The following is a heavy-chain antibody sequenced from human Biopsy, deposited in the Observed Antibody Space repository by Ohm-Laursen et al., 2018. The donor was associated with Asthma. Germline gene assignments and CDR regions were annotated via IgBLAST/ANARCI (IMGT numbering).Heavy chain of an antibody. CDR3: ARDLRSDNWNPWGMDV. V-gene: IGHV3-30-3*01. CDR1: GFTFSDYD. Sequence: SLRLSCSASGFTFSDYDMHWVRQAPGKGLEWVAVISSDGTNKDYADSVKGRFTFSRDNSQNTLSLEMNSLRVEDTAVYYCARDLRSDNWNPWGMDVWGLGTTVTVAS. J-gene: IGHJ6*02. D-gene: IGHD1-20*01. CDR2: ISSDGTNK.